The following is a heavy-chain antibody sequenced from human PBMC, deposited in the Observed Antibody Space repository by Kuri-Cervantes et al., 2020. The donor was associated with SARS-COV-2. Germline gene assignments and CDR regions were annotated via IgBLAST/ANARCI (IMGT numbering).Heavy chain of an antibody. CDR2: IYHSGST. Sequence: ESLKISCTVSDGSISNYYWSWIRQPPGKGLEWIGYIYHSGSTNYNPSLNSRVTISIDTSKNQFALRLSTVTAADTAVYYCVRTEGVVDNYYFDYWGQGTLVTVSS. J-gene: IGHJ4*02. D-gene: IGHD3-16*02. CDR1: DGSISNYY. CDR3: VRTEGVVDNYYFDY. V-gene: IGHV4-59*01.